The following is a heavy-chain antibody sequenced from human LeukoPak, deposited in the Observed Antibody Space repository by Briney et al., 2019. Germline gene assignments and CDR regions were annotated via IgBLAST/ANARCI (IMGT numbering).Heavy chain of an antibody. D-gene: IGHD6-6*01. Sequence: GGSLRLSCVTSGFSFSTYNMNWVRQAPGKGLEWVSSISSSSAYMSYADSVKGRFTISRDNAKNSLFLQMDSLRAQDTAIYYCARVEYTNSPGHGGLGTLDTVSS. J-gene: IGHJ4*02. CDR3: ARVEYTNSPGH. CDR1: GFSFSTYN. V-gene: IGHV3-21*01. CDR2: ISSSSAYM.